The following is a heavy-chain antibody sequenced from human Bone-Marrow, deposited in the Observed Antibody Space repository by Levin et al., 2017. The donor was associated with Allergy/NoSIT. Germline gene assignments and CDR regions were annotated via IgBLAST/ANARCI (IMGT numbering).Heavy chain of an antibody. CDR1: GYTFTGSY. Sequence: ASVKVSCKASGYTFTGSYIHWVRQAPGQGLEWMGRIIPNSGGTNYAQKFQGRVTMTRDTSISTAYMELSRLRSDDTAVYYCARDSAYDRTFDVWGQGTMVTVSS. CDR2: IIPNSGGT. CDR3: ARDSAYDRTFDV. D-gene: IGHD5-12*01. V-gene: IGHV1-2*06. J-gene: IGHJ3*01.